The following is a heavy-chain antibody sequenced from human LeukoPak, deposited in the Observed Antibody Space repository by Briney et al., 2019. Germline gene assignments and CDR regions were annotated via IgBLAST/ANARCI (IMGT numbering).Heavy chain of an antibody. CDR1: GYSISSGYY. J-gene: IGHJ4*02. CDR3: ARGVVAAPDTVDY. Sequence: SETLSLTCTVSGYSISSGYYWGWIRQPPGKGLEWIGSIYHSGSTYYNPSLKSRVTMSVDTSKNQFSLKLSSLTAADTAVYYCARGVVAAPDTVDYWGQGTLVTVSS. D-gene: IGHD6-13*01. V-gene: IGHV4-38-2*02. CDR2: IYHSGST.